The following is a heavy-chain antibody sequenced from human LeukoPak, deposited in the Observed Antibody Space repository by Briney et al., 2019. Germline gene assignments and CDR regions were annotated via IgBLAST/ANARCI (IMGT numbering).Heavy chain of an antibody. Sequence: PSETLSLTCTVSGGSISSSSYYWGWIRQPPGKGLEWIVSIYYSWSTHYNPSRKSRLTISVDTSKNQFSLKLSSVTAADTAVYYCARDHNQYYYGSGVSGGWFDPWGQGTLVTVSS. D-gene: IGHD3-10*01. V-gene: IGHV4-39*07. J-gene: IGHJ5*02. CDR3: ARDHNQYYYGSGVSGGWFDP. CDR2: IYYSWST. CDR1: GGSISSSSYY.